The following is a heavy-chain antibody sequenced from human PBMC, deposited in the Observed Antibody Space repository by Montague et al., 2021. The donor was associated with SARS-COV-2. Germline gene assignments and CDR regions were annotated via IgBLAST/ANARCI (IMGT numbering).Heavy chain of an antibody. CDR3: ARERVYCSSTSCYEGWFDL. Sequence: SETLSLTCTVSGGSITGYYWSWIRQPPGKGLEWIGYIYYSGSTNYNPSLKSRVTISVDTSKNQFSLKLSSVTAADTAVYYCARERVYCSSTSCYEGWFDLWGQGTLVTVSS. CDR2: IYYSGST. D-gene: IGHD2-2*01. V-gene: IGHV4-59*01. CDR1: GGSITGYY. J-gene: IGHJ5*02.